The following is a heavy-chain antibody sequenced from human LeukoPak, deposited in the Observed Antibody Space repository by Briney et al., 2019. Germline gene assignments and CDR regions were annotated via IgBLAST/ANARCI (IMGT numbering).Heavy chain of an antibody. CDR2: ISYSGST. CDR3: ARARYCSSATCYCDY. CDR1: GFNFSNTW. J-gene: IGHJ4*02. Sequence: PGGSLRLSCAASGFNFSNTWMTWVRQAPGKGLEWIGYISYSGSTNYNPSLKSRVTILVDTSKNKLSLNLTSVTAADTAVYYCARARYCSSATCYCDYWGQGTLVTVSS. V-gene: IGHV4-59*01. D-gene: IGHD2-2*01.